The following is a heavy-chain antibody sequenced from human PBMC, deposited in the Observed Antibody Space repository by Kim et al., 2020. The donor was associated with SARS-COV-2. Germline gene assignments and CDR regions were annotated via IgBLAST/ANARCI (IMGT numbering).Heavy chain of an antibody. CDR3: AKVAFATSGPLYYMDV. D-gene: IGHD1-26*01. CDR1: GFTLSSYP. J-gene: IGHJ6*03. CDR2: IDASGVNT. V-gene: IGHV3-23*01. Sequence: GGSLRLSCAASGFTLSSYPMRWVRQAPGKGLECVSAIDASGVNTNYADSVKGRFTISRDTSKTTLYLQMHSLRAEDTAIYYCAKVAFATSGPLYYMDVWGKRTTVTVSS.